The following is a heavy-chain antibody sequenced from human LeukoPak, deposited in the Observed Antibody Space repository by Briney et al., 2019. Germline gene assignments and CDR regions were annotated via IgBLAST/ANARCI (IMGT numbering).Heavy chain of an antibody. D-gene: IGHD1-1*01. CDR2: TYYSGST. J-gene: IGHJ5*02. CDR3: ARDIIGTFNWFNP. CDR1: GGSISSYY. V-gene: IGHV4-59*12. Sequence: SETLSLTCTVSGGSISSYYWSWIRQPPGKGLEWIGYTYYSGSTNYNPSLKSRVTISVDTSKNQFSLKLSSVTAADTAVYYCARDIIGTFNWFNPWGQGTLVTVSS.